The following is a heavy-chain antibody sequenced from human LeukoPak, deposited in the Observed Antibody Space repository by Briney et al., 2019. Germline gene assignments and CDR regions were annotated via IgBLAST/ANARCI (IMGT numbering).Heavy chain of an antibody. CDR3: ASYGSGMAR. D-gene: IGHD3-10*01. V-gene: IGHV3-21*01. Sequence: KSGGSLGLSCAASGFTFSSYSMNWVRQAPGKGLEWVSSISSSSSYIYYADSVKGRFTISRDNAKNSLYLQMNSLRAEDTAVYYCASYGSGMARWGQGTLVTVSS. J-gene: IGHJ4*02. CDR2: ISSSSSYI. CDR1: GFTFSSYS.